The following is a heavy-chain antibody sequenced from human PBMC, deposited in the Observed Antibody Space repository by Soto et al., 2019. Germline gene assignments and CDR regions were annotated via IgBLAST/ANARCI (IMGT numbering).Heavy chain of an antibody. J-gene: IGHJ4*02. CDR1: GGTFSSYA. D-gene: IGHD3-10*01. Sequence: QVQLVQSGAEVKEPGSSVKVSCKASGGTFSSYAISWVRQAPGQGLEWMGGIIPIFGTANYAQKFQGRVTITADESTSTAYMELSSLRSEDTAVYYCARDGSGGSGSLYDLDYWGQGTLVTVSS. CDR2: IIPIFGTA. CDR3: ARDGSGGSGSLYDLDY. V-gene: IGHV1-69*01.